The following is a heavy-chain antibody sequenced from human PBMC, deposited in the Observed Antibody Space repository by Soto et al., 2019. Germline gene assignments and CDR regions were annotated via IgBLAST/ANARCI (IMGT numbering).Heavy chain of an antibody. CDR1: GFTFSSYG. CDR2: ISYDGSNK. Sequence: QVQLVESGGGVVQPGRSLRLSCAASGFTFSSYGMHWVRQAPGKGLEWVAVISYDGSNKYYADSVKGRFTISRDNSKNTLYLQMNSLRAEDTAVYYCAKAPAGRYFDYWGQGTLVTVSS. J-gene: IGHJ4*02. V-gene: IGHV3-30*18. D-gene: IGHD3-10*01. CDR3: AKAPAGRYFDY.